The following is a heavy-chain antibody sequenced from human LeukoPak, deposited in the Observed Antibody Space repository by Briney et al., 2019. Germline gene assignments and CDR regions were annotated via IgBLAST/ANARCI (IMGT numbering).Heavy chain of an antibody. CDR3: ARSNNDGDSLGVGFDY. CDR1: GYTFSSYA. CDR2: INTNTGNP. V-gene: IGHV7-4-1*02. D-gene: IGHD2-21*01. Sequence: ASVKVSCKASGYTFSSYAMNWVRQAPGQGLEWMGWINTNTGNPTYAQGFTGRFVFSLDTSVSTAYLQISSLQAEDTAVYYCARSNNDGDSLGVGFDYWGQGTLVTVSS. J-gene: IGHJ4*02.